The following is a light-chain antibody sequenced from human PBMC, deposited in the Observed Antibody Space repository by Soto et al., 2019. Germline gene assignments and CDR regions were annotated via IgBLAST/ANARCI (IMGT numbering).Light chain of an antibody. CDR1: SSDVGGYNY. CDR2: EVT. V-gene: IGLV2-14*01. CDR3: SSYTISTPPFV. J-gene: IGLJ1*01. Sequence: QSALTQPASVSGSPGQSITISCTGTSSDVGGYNYVSWYQQHPGKAPKVLIYEVTYRPSGVSNRFSGSRSGNTASLTISGLQADDEADYYCSSYTISTPPFVFGTGTKVTVL.